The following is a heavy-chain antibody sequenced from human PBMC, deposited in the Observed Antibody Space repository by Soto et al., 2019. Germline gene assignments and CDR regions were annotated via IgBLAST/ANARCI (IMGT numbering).Heavy chain of an antibody. CDR1: GFTFSSYA. CDR2: ISGRGGST. Sequence: SLRLSCAASGFTFSSYAISWVRQAPGKGLERVSDISGRGGSTYYADSVKGRFTISRDNSKNTLYLQMNSLRAEDTAVYYCAKDTYYYDSSGYYFAFDIWGQGTMVTVSS. CDR3: AKDTYYYDSSGYYFAFDI. V-gene: IGHV3-23*01. D-gene: IGHD3-22*01. J-gene: IGHJ3*02.